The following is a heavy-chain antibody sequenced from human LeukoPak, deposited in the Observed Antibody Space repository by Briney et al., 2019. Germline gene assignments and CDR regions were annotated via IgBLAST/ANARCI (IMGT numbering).Heavy chain of an antibody. CDR2: TCYRSKWYN. CDR3: ARVAGRDCSSTSCPIDY. CDR1: EDSVSSNSAA. V-gene: IGHV6-1*01. D-gene: IGHD2-2*01. J-gene: IGHJ4*02. Sequence: SQTLRLTCGISEDSVSSNSAAWNWIWQSPSRGLEWLARTCYRSKWYNDYAVSVKSRITINPDTSKNQFSLQLNSVTPEDTAVYYCARVAGRDCSSTSCPIDYWGQGTLVTVSS.